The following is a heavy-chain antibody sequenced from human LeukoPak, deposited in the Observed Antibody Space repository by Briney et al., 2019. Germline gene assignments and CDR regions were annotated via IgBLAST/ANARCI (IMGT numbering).Heavy chain of an antibody. Sequence: GGSLRLSCAASGFTFSSYAMSWVRQAPGKGLECVSAISGSGGTTYYAYSVEGRFTISRDISKSTLHLQMSSLRAEGTAVYYCAKASGSYFGYFDYWGQGALVTVSS. D-gene: IGHD1-26*01. V-gene: IGHV3-23*01. CDR3: AKASGSYFGYFDY. CDR1: GFTFSSYA. J-gene: IGHJ4*02. CDR2: ISGSGGTT.